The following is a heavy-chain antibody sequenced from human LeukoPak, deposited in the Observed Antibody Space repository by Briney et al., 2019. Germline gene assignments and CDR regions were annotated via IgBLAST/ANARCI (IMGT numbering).Heavy chain of an antibody. D-gene: IGHD6-19*01. Sequence: GGSLRLSCVVSGFTFSSYAMSWVRQAPGEGLEWVSVISGSGGSTYYVDSVKGRFTISRDNSKNTLYLQMNSLRAEDTAVYYCARYVAVAGIDAFDIWGQGTMVTVSS. J-gene: IGHJ3*02. V-gene: IGHV3-23*01. CDR2: ISGSGGST. CDR1: GFTFSSYA. CDR3: ARYVAVAGIDAFDI.